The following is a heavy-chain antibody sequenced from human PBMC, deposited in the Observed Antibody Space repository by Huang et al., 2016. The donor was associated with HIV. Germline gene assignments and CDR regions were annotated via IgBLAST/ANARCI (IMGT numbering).Heavy chain of an antibody. J-gene: IGHJ3*02. D-gene: IGHD2-2*02. CDR3: ARDTDGGRTFDI. CDR2: IYDSWST. V-gene: IGHV4-30-4*08. Sequence: QVQLQESGPGLVKPSQTLSLTCTVSGGSISSGGYYWSWIRQPPGKGLEWIGYIYDSWSTYNSPSLKSRVTISVDTSKNQFSMKLSSVTAADTAVYYCARDTDGGRTFDIWGQGTMVTVSS. CDR1: GGSISSGGYY.